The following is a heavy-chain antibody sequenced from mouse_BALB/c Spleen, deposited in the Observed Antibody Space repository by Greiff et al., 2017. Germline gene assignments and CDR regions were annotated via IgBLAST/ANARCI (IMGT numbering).Heavy chain of an antibody. J-gene: IGHJ4*01. CDR3: ARRFITTVVDYCAMDY. V-gene: IGHV1-18*01. CDR1: GYTFTDYN. D-gene: IGHD1-1*01. CDR2: INPNNGGT. Sequence: VQLKESGPELVKPGASVKIPCKASGYTFTDYNMDWVKQSHGKSLEWIGDINPNNGGTIYNQKFKGKATLTVDNSSSTTYMELRSLTSEDTAMYYCARRFITTVVDYCAMDYWGQGTSVTVSS.